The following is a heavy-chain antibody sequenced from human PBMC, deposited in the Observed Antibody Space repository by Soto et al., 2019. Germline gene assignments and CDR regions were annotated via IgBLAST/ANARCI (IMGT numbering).Heavy chain of an antibody. CDR3: PILIGGGLWFGELSPYYGLDV. D-gene: IGHD3-10*01. J-gene: IGHJ6*02. V-gene: IGHV4-39*01. Sequence: SETLPLTCTVSGGSISSSSYYWGWIRQPPGKVLEWIGSIYYSGSTYYNPSLKSRVTISVDTSKDQFSLKLRSVTAADTAVYYCPILIGGGLWFGELSPYYGLDVWGQGTAVT. CDR1: GGSISSSSYY. CDR2: IYYSGST.